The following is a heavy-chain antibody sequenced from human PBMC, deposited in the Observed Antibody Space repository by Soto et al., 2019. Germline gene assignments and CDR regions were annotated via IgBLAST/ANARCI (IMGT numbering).Heavy chain of an antibody. D-gene: IGHD3-10*01. J-gene: IGHJ4*02. CDR2: INCGGGGT. CDR3: VREFSGGYFDY. V-gene: IGHV1-46*01. Sequence: QVQLVQSGAEVKKPGASVRVSCKASGYTFTNYYMHWVRQAPGQGLEWVGIINCGGGGTNYAQKCQGRVSMTRDTSTNTVYMDLSSLRSEDTAVYYCVREFSGGYFDYWGQGILVTVST. CDR1: GYTFTNYY.